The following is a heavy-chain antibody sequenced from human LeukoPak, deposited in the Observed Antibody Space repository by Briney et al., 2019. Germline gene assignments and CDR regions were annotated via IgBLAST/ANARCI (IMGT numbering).Heavy chain of an antibody. V-gene: IGHV1-18*01. Sequence: VKVSCKASGYTFTSYGISWVRQAPGQGLEWMGWISAYNGNTNYARKLQGRVTMTTDTSTSTAYMELRSLRSDDTAVYYCARTGSCSGGSCHNWFDPWGQGTLVTVSS. CDR2: ISAYNGNT. D-gene: IGHD2-15*01. CDR1: GYTFTSYG. J-gene: IGHJ5*02. CDR3: ARTGSCSGGSCHNWFDP.